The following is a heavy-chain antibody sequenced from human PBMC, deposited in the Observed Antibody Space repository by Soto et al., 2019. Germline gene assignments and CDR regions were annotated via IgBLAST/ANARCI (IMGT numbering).Heavy chain of an antibody. Sequence: GGSLRLSCAASGFTFSSYGMHWVRQAPGKGLEWVAVIWYDGSNKYYADSVKGRFTISRDNSKNTLYLQMNSLRAEDTAVYYCARDPGRIAAAATYGMGVWGQGTTVTVSS. J-gene: IGHJ6*02. CDR3: ARDPGRIAAAATYGMGV. CDR2: IWYDGSNK. D-gene: IGHD6-13*01. CDR1: GFTFSSYG. V-gene: IGHV3-33*01.